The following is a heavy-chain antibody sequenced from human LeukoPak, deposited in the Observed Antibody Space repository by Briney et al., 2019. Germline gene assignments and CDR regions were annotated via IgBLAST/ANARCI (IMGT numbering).Heavy chain of an antibody. Sequence: SSETLSLTCAVYGGSFSGYYWSWIRQPPGKGLEWIGEINHSGSTNYNPSLKSRVTISVDTSKNQFSLKLSSVTAADTAVYYCARSEGPDGIAAAGGFDYWGQGTLVTVSS. CDR3: ARSEGPDGIAAAGGFDY. J-gene: IGHJ4*02. CDR1: GGSFSGYY. V-gene: IGHV4-34*01. CDR2: INHSGST. D-gene: IGHD6-13*01.